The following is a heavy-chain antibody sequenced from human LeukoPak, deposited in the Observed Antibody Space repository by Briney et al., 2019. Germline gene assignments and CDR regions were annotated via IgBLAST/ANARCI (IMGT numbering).Heavy chain of an antibody. CDR1: GGSISSGGYY. J-gene: IGHJ4*02. CDR3: ARESGIFDY. CDR2: IYHSGST. V-gene: IGHV4-30-2*01. Sequence: SETLSLTCTVSGGSISSGGYYWSWIRQPPGKGLEWIGYIYHSGSTYYNPSLKSRVTISVDRSKNQFSLKLSSVTAADTAVYYCARESGIFDYWGQGTLVTVSS. D-gene: IGHD1-26*01.